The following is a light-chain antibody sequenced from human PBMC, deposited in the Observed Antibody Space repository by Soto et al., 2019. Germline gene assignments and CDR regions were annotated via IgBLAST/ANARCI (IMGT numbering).Light chain of an antibody. V-gene: IGKV3-15*01. CDR3: QQYNVWPLT. J-gene: IGKJ4*01. Sequence: EIVMTQSPATLSVSPGERATLSCRASQSVSSNLAWYQQKPGQTPKLLIYVASTRATGIPARFSGSGSGKESTVTISSLQSEDFAVYYCQQYNVWPLTFGGGTKVEFK. CDR1: QSVSSN. CDR2: VAS.